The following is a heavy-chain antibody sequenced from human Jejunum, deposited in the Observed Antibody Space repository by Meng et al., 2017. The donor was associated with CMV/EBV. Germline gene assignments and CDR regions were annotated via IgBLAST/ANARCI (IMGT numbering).Heavy chain of an antibody. CDR1: GGSISNYY. V-gene: IGHV4-4*07. D-gene: IGHD1-26*01. Sequence: QVTLQESGPGLVKPSATLSLTCTVSGGSISNYYWNWIRQPAGKGLEWIGRIYSSGSTNYNPSLKSRVTMSVDTSQNQFSLKLNSVTAADTAVYYCTRDNLSGSYYFDYWGQGTLVTVSS. CDR2: IYSSGST. CDR3: TRDNLSGSYYFDY. J-gene: IGHJ4*02.